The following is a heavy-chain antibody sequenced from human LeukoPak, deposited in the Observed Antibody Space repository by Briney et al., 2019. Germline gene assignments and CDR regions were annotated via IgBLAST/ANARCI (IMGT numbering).Heavy chain of an antibody. CDR1: GFTFSNSG. Sequence: GGSLRLSRAASGFTFSNSGMSWVRQAPGKGLEWVSSITGSGASTYYADSVKGRFTISRDNSKNTLYLQMNSLKAEDTALYYCATRAPYYFDYWGQGTLVTVSS. CDR2: ITGSGAST. D-gene: IGHD3-16*01. J-gene: IGHJ4*02. V-gene: IGHV3-23*01. CDR3: ATRAPYYFDY.